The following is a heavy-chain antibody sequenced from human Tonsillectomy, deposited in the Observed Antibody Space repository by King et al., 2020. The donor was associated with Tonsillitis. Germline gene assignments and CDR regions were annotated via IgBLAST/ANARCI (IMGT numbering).Heavy chain of an antibody. J-gene: IGHJ4*02. CDR3: VRGEQLLGDGFFDS. CDR1: GGTFSKYA. D-gene: IGHD6-6*01. V-gene: IGHV1-69*01. CDR2: IIPVFGTA. Sequence: QLVQSGAEVKKPGSSVKVSCKASGGTFSKYAITWVRPAPGQGLEWMGGIIPVFGTANYAQKFQGRFTINADESTSTVYMELSSLKSEDTAFYFCVRGEQLLGDGFFDSWGQGTLVTVSS.